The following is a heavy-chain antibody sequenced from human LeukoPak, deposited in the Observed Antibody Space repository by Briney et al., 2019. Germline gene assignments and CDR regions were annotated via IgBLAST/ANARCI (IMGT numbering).Heavy chain of an antibody. Sequence: KPSETLSLTCAVYGGSFSGYYWSWIRQPPGKGLEWIGEINHSESTNYNPSLKSRVTMSVDTSKNQFSLKLSSVTAADTAVYYCAREEYGGNSEFDYWGQGTLVTVSS. CDR3: AREEYGGNSEFDY. CDR2: INHSEST. V-gene: IGHV4-34*01. CDR1: GGSFSGYY. D-gene: IGHD4-23*01. J-gene: IGHJ4*02.